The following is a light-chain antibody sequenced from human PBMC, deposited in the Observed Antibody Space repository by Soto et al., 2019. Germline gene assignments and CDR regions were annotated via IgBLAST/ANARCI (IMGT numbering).Light chain of an antibody. J-gene: IGLJ1*01. CDR2: GNS. V-gene: IGLV1-40*01. CDR3: HSYDSSLSGSYV. Sequence: QSVLTQPPSVSGVPGQRVTISCTGSSSNIGAGYDVHWYQQLPGTAPKLLIYGNSNRPSGVPDRFSGSKSGTSASLAITGLQAEDDADYYCHSYDSSLSGSYVFGTGTKVTLL. CDR1: SSNIGAGYD.